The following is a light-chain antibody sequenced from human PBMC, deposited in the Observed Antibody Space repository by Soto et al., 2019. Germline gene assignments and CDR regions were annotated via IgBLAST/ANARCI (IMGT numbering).Light chain of an antibody. V-gene: IGLV2-11*01. J-gene: IGLJ1*01. CDR2: DVT. Sequence: QSVLTQPRSVSGSPGQSVTVSCTGTSSDVGGYNYVSWYRQYPGEAPKLLIYDVTERLLGVPDRFSGSKSGNTASLTISGLQAEDEADYYCCSYAGGHIHYIIGTGTKVTVL. CDR1: SSDVGGYNY. CDR3: CSYAGGHIHYI.